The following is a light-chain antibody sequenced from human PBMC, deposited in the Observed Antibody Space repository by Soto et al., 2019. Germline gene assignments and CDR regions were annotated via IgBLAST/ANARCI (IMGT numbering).Light chain of an antibody. CDR1: SSDVGSYNL. CDR3: CSYAGSVV. J-gene: IGLJ2*01. Sequence: QSALTQPASVSGSPGQSIAISCTGTSSDVGSYNLVSWYQQHPGKAPKLMIYEGSQRPSGVSNRFSGAKSDNTASLTISGLQAEDEADYYCCSYAGSVVFGGGTKLTFL. V-gene: IGLV2-23*01. CDR2: EGS.